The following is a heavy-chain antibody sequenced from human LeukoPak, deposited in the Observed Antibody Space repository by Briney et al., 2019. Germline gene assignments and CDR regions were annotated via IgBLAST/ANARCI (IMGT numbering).Heavy chain of an antibody. CDR3: ARGQHEYQLLYSDYYYYMDV. J-gene: IGHJ6*03. CDR2: IYTSGST. Sequence: SGTLSLTCAVSGGSISSYYWSWIRQPAGKGLEWIGRIYTSGSTNYNPSLKSRVTMSVDTSKDQFSLKLSSVTAADTAVYYCARGQHEYQLLYSDYYYYMDVWGKGTTVTVSS. D-gene: IGHD2-2*02. V-gene: IGHV4-4*07. CDR1: GGSISSYY.